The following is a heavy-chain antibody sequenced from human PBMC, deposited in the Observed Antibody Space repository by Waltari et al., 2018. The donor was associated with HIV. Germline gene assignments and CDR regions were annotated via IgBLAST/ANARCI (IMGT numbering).Heavy chain of an antibody. Sequence: EVQLVESGGGLVQPGGSLSLSCAASGFTVSSNYMRWVRQAPGKGLEWVSLIYTGGSTYYADSVKGRFTISRDNSKNTLYLQMNSLRAEDTAVYYCASPDTTMVHGHYYFYHMDVWGQGTTVTVSS. CDR1: GFTVSSNY. V-gene: IGHV3-66*01. CDR3: ASPDTTMVHGHYYFYHMDV. CDR2: IYTGGST. J-gene: IGHJ6*02. D-gene: IGHD5-18*01.